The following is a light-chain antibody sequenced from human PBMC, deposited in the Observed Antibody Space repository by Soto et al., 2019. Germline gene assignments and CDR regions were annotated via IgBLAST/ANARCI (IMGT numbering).Light chain of an antibody. CDR1: NIRDKA. CDR3: QVWDTTLAQPI. CDR2: YDF. J-gene: IGLJ2*01. Sequence: SYVLTQRPSVSVAPEKTARITCGGDNIRDKAVHWFQQRPGQAPLLVIYYDFERPSGIPDRFSGSNSGNTATLTISRVEAGDEADYFCQVWDTTLAQPIFGGGTKLTVL. V-gene: IGLV3-21*04.